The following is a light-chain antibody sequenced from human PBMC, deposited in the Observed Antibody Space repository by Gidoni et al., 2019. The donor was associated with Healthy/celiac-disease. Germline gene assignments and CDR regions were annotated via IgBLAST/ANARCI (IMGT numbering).Light chain of an antibody. CDR3: QQYGSSPQT. J-gene: IGKJ1*01. Sequence: EIVLTQAPGTLSLSPGEGATISCRSSQSVFSNYLAWYQQKPGQAPRLLIYGASSRATGIPDRFSGGGSGTDFTLTIGRLEPEDFAMYYCQQYGSSPQTFGQGTKVEIK. CDR1: QSVFSNY. V-gene: IGKV3-20*01. CDR2: GAS.